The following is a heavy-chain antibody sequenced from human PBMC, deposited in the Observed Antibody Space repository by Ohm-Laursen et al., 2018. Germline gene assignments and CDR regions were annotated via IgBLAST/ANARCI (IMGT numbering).Heavy chain of an antibody. J-gene: IGHJ3*02. CDR2: INPSGGST. CDR1: GYTFTSYY. Sequence: SVKVSCKASGYTFTSYYMHWVRQAPGQGLEWMGIINPSGGSTSYAQKFQGRVTMTRDTSTSTVYMELSSLRSEDTAVYYCARDESIFGVILASDAFDIWGQGTMVTVSS. CDR3: ARDESIFGVILASDAFDI. V-gene: IGHV1-46*01. D-gene: IGHD3-3*01.